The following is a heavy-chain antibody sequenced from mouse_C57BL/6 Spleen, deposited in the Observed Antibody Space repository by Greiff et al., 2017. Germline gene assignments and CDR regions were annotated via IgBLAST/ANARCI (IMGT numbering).Heavy chain of an antibody. Sequence: QVQLQQPGAELVKPGASVKMSCKASGYTFTSYWITWVKQRPGQGLEWIGDIYPGSGSTNYNEKFKSKATLTVDTSSSTAYMQLSSLTSEDSAVYDCAKYYYGSSWNAMDYWGQGTSVTVSS. J-gene: IGHJ4*01. D-gene: IGHD1-1*01. CDR3: AKYYYGSSWNAMDY. CDR1: GYTFTSYW. CDR2: IYPGSGST. V-gene: IGHV1-55*01.